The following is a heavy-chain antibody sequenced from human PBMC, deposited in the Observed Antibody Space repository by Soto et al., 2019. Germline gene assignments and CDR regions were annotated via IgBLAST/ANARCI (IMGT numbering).Heavy chain of an antibody. V-gene: IGHV4-39*01. CDR2: IYYSGNT. CDR3: ARRGSTSGDGVDV. D-gene: IGHD3-16*01. J-gene: IGHJ6*02. CDR1: GGSMSSSSFS. Sequence: SETLSLTCSVTGGSMSSSSFSWGWIRQPPGKGLEWIGNIYYSGNTYYNPSLKSRVTISVDTSKNQFALKLTSVTAADTAVYFCARRGSTSGDGVDVRGQGTTVTVSS.